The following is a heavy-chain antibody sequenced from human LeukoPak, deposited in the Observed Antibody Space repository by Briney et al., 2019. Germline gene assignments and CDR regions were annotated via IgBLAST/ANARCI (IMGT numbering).Heavy chain of an antibody. CDR1: GSSFTSYW. V-gene: IGHV5-51*01. D-gene: IGHD3-22*01. CDR3: ARLIGDSSGYYFDY. J-gene: IGHJ4*02. Sequence: GESLKTSCKGSGSSFTSYWSGWVRQMPGKGLEWMGIIYPGDSDTRYSPSFQGQVTISADKSISTAYLQWSSLKTSDTAMYYCARLIGDSSGYYFDYWGQGTLVTVSS. CDR2: IYPGDSDT.